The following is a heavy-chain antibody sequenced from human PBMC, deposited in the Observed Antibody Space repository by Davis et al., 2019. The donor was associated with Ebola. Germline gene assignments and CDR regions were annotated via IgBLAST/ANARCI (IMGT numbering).Heavy chain of an antibody. V-gene: IGHV4-61*01. Sequence: PSETLSLTCTVSGGSISSSSHYWSWIRQPPGKGLEWIGYIYYSGSTNYNPSLKSRVTISVDTSKNQFSLKLSSVTAADTAVYYCARNKYSGSHFDYWGQGTLVTVSS. CDR3: ARNKYSGSHFDY. CDR2: IYYSGST. D-gene: IGHD1-26*01. CDR1: GGSISSSSHY. J-gene: IGHJ4*02.